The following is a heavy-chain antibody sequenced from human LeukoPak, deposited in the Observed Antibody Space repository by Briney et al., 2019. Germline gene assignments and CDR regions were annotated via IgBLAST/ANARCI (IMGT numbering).Heavy chain of an antibody. CDR2: ISSSGSTI. CDR3: ARSMIVGYYFDY. J-gene: IGHJ4*02. V-gene: IGHV3-11*01. Sequence: GGSLRLSCAASGFTFGDYYMSWIRQAPGKGLEWVSYISSSGSTIYYADSVKGRFTISRDNAKNSLYLQMNSLRAEDTAVYYCARSMIVGYYFDYWGQGTLVTVSS. CDR1: GFTFGDYY. D-gene: IGHD3-22*01.